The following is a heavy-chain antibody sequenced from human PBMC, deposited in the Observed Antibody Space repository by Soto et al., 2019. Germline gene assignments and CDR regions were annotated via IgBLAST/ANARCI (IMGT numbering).Heavy chain of an antibody. D-gene: IGHD6-13*01. V-gene: IGHV3-30-3*01. J-gene: IGHJ5*02. Sequence: GSLRLSCAASGFTFSSYAMHWVRQAPGKGLEWVAVISYDGSNKYYADSVKGRFTISRDNSKNTLYLQMNSLRAEDTAVYYCARDNSVKIAAAGPWGQGTLVTVSS. CDR3: ARDNSVKIAAAGP. CDR1: GFTFSSYA. CDR2: ISYDGSNK.